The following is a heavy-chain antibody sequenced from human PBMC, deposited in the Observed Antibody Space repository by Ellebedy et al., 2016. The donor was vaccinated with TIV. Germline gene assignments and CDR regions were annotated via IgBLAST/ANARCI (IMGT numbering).Heavy chain of an antibody. CDR3: ARGIPIYPPRALTSLGY. D-gene: IGHD2-21*01. CDR2: IFMSGST. CDR1: GGSFSSYY. V-gene: IGHV4-4*07. J-gene: IGHJ4*02. Sequence: SETLSLTXTVSGGSFSSYYWSWIRQSAGKGLEWIGRIFMSGSTTYNPSLKNRVTMSVDASTTQLSLDLTSVTAADTAVYYCARGIPIYPPRALTSLGYWGQGALVTVSS.